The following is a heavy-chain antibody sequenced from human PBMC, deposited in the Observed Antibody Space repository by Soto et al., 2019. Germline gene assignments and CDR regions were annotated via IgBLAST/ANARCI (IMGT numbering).Heavy chain of an antibody. D-gene: IGHD1-26*01. CDR3: VIVGSANYYGLFGY. V-gene: IGHV3-74*03. J-gene: IGHJ4*02. Sequence: EVQLVESGGGLVQPGGSLRLSCAASGFTFSSYWMHWVRQVPGKGLVWVSRINPDASSIMYADSVKGRFTISKDDAKNTPYLQVNSLRAEDTAVYYCVIVGSANYYGLFGYWGQGTLVTVSS. CDR1: GFTFSSYW. CDR2: INPDASSI.